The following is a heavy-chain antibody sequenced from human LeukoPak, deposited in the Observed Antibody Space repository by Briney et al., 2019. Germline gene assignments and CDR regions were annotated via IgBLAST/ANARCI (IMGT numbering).Heavy chain of an antibody. CDR2: IYYSGST. CDR3: ARDTSGYRRGSSDY. CDR1: GGPINSYY. Sequence: SETLSLTCTVSGGPINSYYWSWIRQPPGKGLEWIGYIYYSGSTNYNPSLKSRVTISLDTSNNQFSLKLSSVTAADTAVYYCARDTSGYRRGSSDYWGQGTLVTVSS. D-gene: IGHD3-22*01. V-gene: IGHV4-59*01. J-gene: IGHJ4*02.